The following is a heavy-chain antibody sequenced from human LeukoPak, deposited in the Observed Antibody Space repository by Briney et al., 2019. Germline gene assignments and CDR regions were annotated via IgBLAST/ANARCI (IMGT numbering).Heavy chain of an antibody. Sequence: GGSLRLSCAASGFTFSSYAMHWVRQAPGKGLEWVAVISYDGSNKYYADSVKGRFTISRDNSKNTLYLQMNSLRAEDTAVYYCAKGPILYCGGDCYSDSFDYWGQGTLVTVSS. CDR3: AKGPILYCGGDCYSDSFDY. V-gene: IGHV3-30*04. J-gene: IGHJ4*02. CDR1: GFTFSSYA. CDR2: ISYDGSNK. D-gene: IGHD2-21*02.